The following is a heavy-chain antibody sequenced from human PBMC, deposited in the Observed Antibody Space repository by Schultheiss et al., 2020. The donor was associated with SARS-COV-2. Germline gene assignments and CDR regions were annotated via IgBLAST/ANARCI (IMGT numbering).Heavy chain of an antibody. Sequence: GGSLRLSCAASGFTFSNYWMHWVRQAPGKGLVWVSYISSSGSIYYADSVKGRFTISRDNAKNSLYLQMNSLRAEDTAVYYCARERVVGKANWFDPWGQGTLVTVSS. J-gene: IGHJ5*02. CDR1: GFTFSNYW. CDR2: ISSSGSI. D-gene: IGHD3-22*01. CDR3: ARERVVGKANWFDP. V-gene: IGHV3-69-1*01.